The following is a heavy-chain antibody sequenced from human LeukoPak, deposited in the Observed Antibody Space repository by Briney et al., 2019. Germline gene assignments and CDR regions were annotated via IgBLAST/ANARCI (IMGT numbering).Heavy chain of an antibody. D-gene: IGHD3-22*01. Sequence: GGSLRLSCAASGFTFSSYAMSWVRQAPGKGLEWVSAISGSGGSTYYADSVKGRFTISRGNSKNTLYLQMNSLRAEDTAVYYCAKDTPSYYDSSGYDAFDIWGQGTMVTVSS. CDR1: GFTFSSYA. CDR2: ISGSGGST. J-gene: IGHJ3*02. CDR3: AKDTPSYYDSSGYDAFDI. V-gene: IGHV3-23*01.